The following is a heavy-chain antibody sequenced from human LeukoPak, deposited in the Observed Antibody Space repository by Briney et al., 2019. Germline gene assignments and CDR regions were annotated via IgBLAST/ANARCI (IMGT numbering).Heavy chain of an antibody. V-gene: IGHV4-38-2*02. D-gene: IGHD3-10*01. CDR3: ARHDNYGSGSYAIDY. J-gene: IGHJ4*02. CDR1: GYSISSGYY. CDR2: IFYSGST. Sequence: SETLSLTCTVSGYSISSGYYWGWIRQPPGKGLEWIGYIFYSGSTYYNPSLKSRVTISVDTSKNQFSLRLTSVTAADTAVYYCARHDNYGSGSYAIDYWGQGTLVTVSS.